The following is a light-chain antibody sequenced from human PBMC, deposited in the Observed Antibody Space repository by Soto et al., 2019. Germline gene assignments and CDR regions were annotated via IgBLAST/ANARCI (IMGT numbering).Light chain of an antibody. CDR1: QSVSSTY. CDR2: GAS. Sequence: EMVLTQSPGTLSLSPGEGATLSCRASQSVSSTYLAWYLQNPDQAPSLLIYGASSRATGIPDRFSGSGSWTDFTLTINSLEPEDFAVYYCQHDGTSPPALTFGGGTKVEIK. V-gene: IGKV3-20*01. J-gene: IGKJ4*01. CDR3: QHDGTSPPALT.